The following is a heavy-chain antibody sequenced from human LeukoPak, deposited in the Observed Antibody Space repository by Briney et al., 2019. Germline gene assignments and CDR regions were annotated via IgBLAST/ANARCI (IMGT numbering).Heavy chain of an antibody. Sequence: SETLSLTCTVSGGSISSYYWSWIRQPPGKGLEWIGYIYYSGSTNYNPSLKSRVTISVDTSKNQFSLKLSSVTAADTAVYYCARHLTIFGVVIPYYYYGMDVWGQGTTVTVSS. CDR3: ARHLTIFGVVIPYYYYGMDV. CDR2: IYYSGST. V-gene: IGHV4-59*08. J-gene: IGHJ6*02. CDR1: GGSISSYY. D-gene: IGHD3-3*01.